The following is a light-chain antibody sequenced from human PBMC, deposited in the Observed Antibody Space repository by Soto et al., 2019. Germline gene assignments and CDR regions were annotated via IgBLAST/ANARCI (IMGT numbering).Light chain of an antibody. CDR3: SAWDASLGAIL. J-gene: IGLJ3*02. CDR1: SSNIGSNI. V-gene: IGLV1-44*01. Sequence: QSVLSQPPSASGTPGQTVTISCSGRSSNIGSNIVNWYQQLPGTAPKLLIYNDDHRPSGVADRFSGSKSGTSASLAISRLQSEDEADYYCSAWDASLGAILFGGGTKLTVL. CDR2: NDD.